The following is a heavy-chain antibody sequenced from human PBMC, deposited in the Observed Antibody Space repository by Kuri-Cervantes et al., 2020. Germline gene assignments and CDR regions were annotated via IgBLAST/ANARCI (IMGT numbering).Heavy chain of an antibody. CDR3: ARGEGSGSYIAFDY. D-gene: IGHD1-26*01. CDR2: ISSSGSTI. J-gene: IGHJ4*02. Sequence: GESLKISCAASGFTFSDYYMSWIRQAPGKGLEWVSYISSSGSTIYYADSVKGRFTISRDNAKNSLYLQMNSLRAEDTAVYYCARGEGSGSYIAFDYWGQGTLVTVSS. CDR1: GFTFSDYY. V-gene: IGHV3-11*01.